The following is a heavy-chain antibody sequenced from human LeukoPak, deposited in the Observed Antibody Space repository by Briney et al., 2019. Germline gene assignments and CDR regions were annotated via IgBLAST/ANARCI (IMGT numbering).Heavy chain of an antibody. D-gene: IGHD6-13*01. CDR1: AFTFSSYW. J-gene: IGHJ4*02. CDR2: INSDGSSR. Sequence: GGSLRLSCATSAFTFSSYWMHWVRQAPGKGLVWVSRINSDGSSRSYADYVKGRFTISRDDAKNTLYLQMSSLSVDDTAICYCTRGSPGYSSSWLDFWGQGILVTVSS. CDR3: TRGSPGYSSSWLDF. V-gene: IGHV3-74*01.